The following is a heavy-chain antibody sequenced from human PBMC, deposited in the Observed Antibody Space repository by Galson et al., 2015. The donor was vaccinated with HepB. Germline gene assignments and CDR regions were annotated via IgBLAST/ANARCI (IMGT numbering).Heavy chain of an antibody. D-gene: IGHD3-10*01. V-gene: IGHV3-73*01. Sequence: SLRLSCAASGFTFSGSAMHWVRQASGKGLEWVGRIRSKANSYATAYAASVKGRFTISRDDSKNTAYLQMNSLKTEDTAVYYCTIPYYYGSGPNPFDYWGQGTLVTVSS. CDR1: GFTFSGSA. J-gene: IGHJ4*02. CDR2: IRSKANSYAT. CDR3: TIPYYYGSGPNPFDY.